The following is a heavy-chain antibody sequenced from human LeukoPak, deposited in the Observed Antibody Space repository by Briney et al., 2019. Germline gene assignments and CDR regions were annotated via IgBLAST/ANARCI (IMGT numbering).Heavy chain of an antibody. Sequence: SGPTLVNPTQTLRLTCTFSGFSLSTSGVGVGCIRQPPGKALEWLALIYWNDDKRYSPSLKNRLTITKDTSENHMVLTMTNMDPVDTATYYCAHKTNNGGPFDYWGQGILVTVSS. J-gene: IGHJ4*02. CDR3: AHKTNNGGPFDY. CDR1: GFSLSTSGVG. D-gene: IGHD1/OR15-1a*01. V-gene: IGHV2-5*01. CDR2: IYWNDDK.